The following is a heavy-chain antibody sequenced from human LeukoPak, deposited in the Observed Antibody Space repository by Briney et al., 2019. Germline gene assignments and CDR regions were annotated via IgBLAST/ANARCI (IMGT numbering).Heavy chain of an antibody. V-gene: IGHV4-38-2*01. CDR2: IYHSGNT. CDR3: ARPKYGDAAYFAL. J-gene: IGHJ2*01. Sequence: SETLSLTCAVSGYSISSGYYWGWIRQPPGKGLEWIGNIYHSGNTYYNPSLKSRVTISVDTSKNQFFLKVTSVTAADAAVYYCARPKYGDAAYFALWGRGALVTVSS. D-gene: IGHD4-17*01. CDR1: GYSISSGYY.